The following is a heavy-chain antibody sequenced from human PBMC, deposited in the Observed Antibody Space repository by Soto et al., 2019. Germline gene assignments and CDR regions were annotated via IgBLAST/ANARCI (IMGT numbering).Heavy chain of an antibody. D-gene: IGHD3-22*01. CDR1: GGTFSSYA. Sequence: QVQLVQSGAEVKKPGSSVKVSCKASGGTFSSYAISWVQQAPGQGLEWMGGIIPIFGTANYAQKFQGRVTITADKSTSTAYKEISSLRSEDMAVYYCARKIGLGYDSSGYHPIFNCFHHGRRAPLVTASS. CDR3: ARKIGLGYDSSGYHPIFNCFHH. V-gene: IGHV1-69*06. J-gene: IGHJ1*01. CDR2: IIPIFGTA.